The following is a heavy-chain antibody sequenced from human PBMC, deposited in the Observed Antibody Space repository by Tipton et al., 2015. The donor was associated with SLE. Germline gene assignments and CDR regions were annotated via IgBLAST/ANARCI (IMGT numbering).Heavy chain of an antibody. Sequence: SLRLSCAASGLTFSSSAMSWVRQAPGKGLEWVSAVSGSGGSTYYADSVKGRFTISRDNSKNTLYLQMNSLRAEDTAVYYCAKSRGGSYYYYYMDVWGKGTTVTVSS. V-gene: IGHV3-23*01. D-gene: IGHD1-26*01. CDR1: GLTFSSSA. J-gene: IGHJ6*03. CDR3: AKSRGGSYYYYYMDV. CDR2: VSGSGGST.